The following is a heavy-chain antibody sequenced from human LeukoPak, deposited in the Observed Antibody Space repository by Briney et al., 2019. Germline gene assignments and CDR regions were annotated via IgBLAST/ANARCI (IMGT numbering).Heavy chain of an antibody. D-gene: IGHD3-10*01. CDR1: GFTFGDYA. CDR2: IRSKDYGATT. Sequence: GGSLRLSCTVSGFTFGDYAMSWFRQAPGKGLEWVGFIRSKDYGATTEYAASVKGRFTISRDDSKSIAYLQMNSLKTEDTAVYYCSRDRYYGSGRGYFQHWGQGTLVTVSS. J-gene: IGHJ1*01. CDR3: SRDRYYGSGRGYFQH. V-gene: IGHV3-49*03.